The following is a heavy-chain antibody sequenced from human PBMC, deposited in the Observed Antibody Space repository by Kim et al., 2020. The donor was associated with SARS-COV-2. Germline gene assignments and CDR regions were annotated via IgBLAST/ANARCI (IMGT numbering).Heavy chain of an antibody. CDR1: NASIIRGVYY. D-gene: IGHD3-22*01. CDR3: ARATPYYYDPSTYYY. CDR2: IHYTGTT. V-gene: IGHV4-31*03. Sequence: SETLSLTCTVSNASIIRGVYYWSWIRQHPGKGLEWIGYIHYTGTTYYHPSLKSRVTMSVDTSKNQFSLNLNSVTAADTAVYYCARATPYYYDPSTYYY. J-gene: IGHJ6*01.